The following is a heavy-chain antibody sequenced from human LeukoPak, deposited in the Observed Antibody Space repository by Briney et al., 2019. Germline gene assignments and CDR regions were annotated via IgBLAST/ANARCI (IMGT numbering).Heavy chain of an antibody. D-gene: IGHD4-17*01. CDR3: AKDINYGDYLFDY. Sequence: GRSLRLSCAASGFTFDDYAMHWVRQAPGKGLEWVSGISWNSGSIGYADSVKGRFTISRDNAKNSLYLQMNSLRAEDTALYYCAKDINYGDYLFDYWGQGTLVTVSS. CDR2: ISWNSGSI. J-gene: IGHJ4*02. CDR1: GFTFDDYA. V-gene: IGHV3-9*01.